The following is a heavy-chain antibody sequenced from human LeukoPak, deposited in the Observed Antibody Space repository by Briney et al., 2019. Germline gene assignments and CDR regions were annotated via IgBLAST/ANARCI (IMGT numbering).Heavy chain of an antibody. Sequence: ASVNVSCKASGYTFTSYAMHWVRQAPGQRLEWMGWINAGNGNTKYSQKFQGRVTITRDTSASTAYMELSSLRSEDTAVYYCAREGYSSSWNGAFDIWGQGTMVTVSS. V-gene: IGHV1-3*01. D-gene: IGHD6-13*01. CDR2: INAGNGNT. CDR1: GYTFTSYA. J-gene: IGHJ3*02. CDR3: AREGYSSSWNGAFDI.